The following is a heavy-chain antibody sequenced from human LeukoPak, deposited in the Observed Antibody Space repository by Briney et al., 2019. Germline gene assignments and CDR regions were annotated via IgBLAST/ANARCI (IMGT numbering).Heavy chain of an antibody. CDR3: ASDPITMVRGVMPDY. D-gene: IGHD3-10*01. CDR2: VSSSIRNI. CDR1: GFTFSSFR. V-gene: IGHV3-21*01. Sequence: GGSVTLSCAASGFTFSSFRMIWLRPAPGKGLVWVSSVSSSIRNIYYADSVKGRFPTSRENAKNSLYLQMNSLRAEDTAVYYCASDPITMVRGVMPDYWGQGTLVTPSS. J-gene: IGHJ4*02.